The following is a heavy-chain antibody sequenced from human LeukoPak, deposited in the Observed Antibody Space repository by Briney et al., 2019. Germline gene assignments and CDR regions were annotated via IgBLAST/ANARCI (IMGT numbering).Heavy chain of an antibody. CDR3: ARGALAVTDFDC. V-gene: IGHV4-39*07. CDR2: IYYSGST. D-gene: IGHD4-11*01. Sequence: PSQTLSLTCTVSGGSISSSIYYWGWIRQPPGKGLEWIGSIYYSGSTYYNPSLKSRVTISVDTSKNQFSLNLSSVTAADTAVYYCARGALAVTDFDCWGQGTLVTVSS. J-gene: IGHJ4*02. CDR1: GGSISSSIYY.